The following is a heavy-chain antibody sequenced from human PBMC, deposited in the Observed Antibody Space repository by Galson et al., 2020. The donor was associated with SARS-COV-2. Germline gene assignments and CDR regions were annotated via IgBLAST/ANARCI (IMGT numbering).Heavy chain of an antibody. CDR3: AGGYSYGYWVNY. V-gene: IGHV3-33*01. CDR2: IWYDGSNK. J-gene: IGHJ4*02. D-gene: IGHD5-18*01. CDR1: GFTFSSYG. Sequence: GGSLRLSCAASGFTFSSYGMHWVRQAPGKGLEWVAVIWYDGSNKYYADSVKGRFTISRDNSKNTLYLQMNSLRAEDTAVYYCAGGYSYGYWVNYWGQGTLVTVSS.